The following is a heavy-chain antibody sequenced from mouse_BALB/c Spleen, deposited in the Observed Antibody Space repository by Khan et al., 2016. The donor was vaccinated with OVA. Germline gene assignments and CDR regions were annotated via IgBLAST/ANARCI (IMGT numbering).Heavy chain of an antibody. CDR1: GYTFTDFT. V-gene: IGHV1S137*01. Sequence: VQLQQSGAELVRPGVSVKISCKGSGYTFTDFTLHWVKQSHAMSLEWIGVISTYYGDATYNQRFKDKATMTVDKSSSTAYMDLARLTSEDSAIYYCSRGGGGNRFAYWGQGTLVTVSA. CDR3: SRGGGGNRFAY. J-gene: IGHJ3*01. CDR2: ISTYYGDA.